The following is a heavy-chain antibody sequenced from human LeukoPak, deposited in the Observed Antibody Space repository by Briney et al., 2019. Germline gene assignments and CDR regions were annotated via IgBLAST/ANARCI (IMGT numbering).Heavy chain of an antibody. J-gene: IGHJ4*02. D-gene: IGHD4-17*01. CDR3: ARARGVTVKGYYFDY. CDR2: INPSGGST. Sequence: GESLKISCKASGYTFTSYYMHWVRQAPGQGLEWMGIINPSGGSTSYAQKFQGRVTMTRDTSTSTVYMELSSLRSEDTAVYYCARARGVTVKGYYFDYWGQGTLVTVSS. CDR1: GYTFTSYY. V-gene: IGHV1-46*01.